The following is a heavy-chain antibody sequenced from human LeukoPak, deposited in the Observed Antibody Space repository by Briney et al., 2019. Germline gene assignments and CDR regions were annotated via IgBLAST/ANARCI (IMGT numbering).Heavy chain of an antibody. CDR2: IYSGGST. V-gene: IGHV3-53*01. Sequence: PGGSLRLSCAASGFTVSSNYMSWVRQAPGKGLEWVSVIYSGGSTYYADSVKGRFTISRDNSKNTLYLQMNSLRAEDTAVYYCAREPGTNYGDSRMPYYYGMDVWGQGTTVTVSS. D-gene: IGHD4-17*01. CDR3: AREPGTNYGDSRMPYYYGMDV. CDR1: GFTVSSNY. J-gene: IGHJ6*02.